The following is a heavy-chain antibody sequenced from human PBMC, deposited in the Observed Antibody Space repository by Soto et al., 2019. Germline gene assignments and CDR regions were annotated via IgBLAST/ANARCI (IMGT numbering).Heavy chain of an antibody. CDR3: AKSSVWYPYFDS. J-gene: IGHJ4*02. CDR1: EFSFDDSA. D-gene: IGHD6-13*01. V-gene: IGHV3-23*01. Sequence: GGSPRLSCAASEFSFDDSAMSWVRQAPGKGLEWVSSITYTGVSTYYADSVKGRFTISRDNSRDTLFLQMNSLRAEDTAIYYCAKSSVWYPYFDSWGQGTLVTVSS. CDR2: ITYTGVST.